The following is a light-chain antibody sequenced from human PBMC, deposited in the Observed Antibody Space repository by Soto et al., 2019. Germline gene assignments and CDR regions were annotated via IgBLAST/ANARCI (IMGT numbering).Light chain of an antibody. V-gene: IGKV3-15*01. CDR1: QTIYSN. J-gene: IGKJ1*01. CDR3: QQYQNLWT. Sequence: IGMTQSPATLSVSPGERATLSCRASQTIYSNVAWYQQRPCQPPRLLIYRASSRATGIPARFSGSGSGTEFTLTINSLQSEDFAVYYCQQYQNLWTFGQGTKVEIK. CDR2: RAS.